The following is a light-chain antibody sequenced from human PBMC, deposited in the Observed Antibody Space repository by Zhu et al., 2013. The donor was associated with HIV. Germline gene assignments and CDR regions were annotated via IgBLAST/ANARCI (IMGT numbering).Light chain of an antibody. Sequence: SYELTQPPSVSVAPGKTARITCGGNNIGSKSVHWYQQKPGQAPVLVIYDDRDRPSEVPERFSGSNSGNTATLTISRVEAGDEADYYCQVWDTSSDHRYVFGTGTKVTVL. CDR2: DDR. CDR1: NIGSKS. V-gene: IGLV3-21*04. J-gene: IGLJ1*01. CDR3: QVWDTSSDHRYV.